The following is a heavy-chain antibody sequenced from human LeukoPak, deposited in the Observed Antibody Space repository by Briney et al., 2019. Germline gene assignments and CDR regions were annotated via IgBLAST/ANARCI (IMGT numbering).Heavy chain of an antibody. D-gene: IGHD3-3*01. Sequence: PSETLSLTCTVSGGSISSGGYYWSWIRQHPGKGLEWIGYIYYSGSTYYNPSLKSRVTISVDTSKNQFSLKLSSVTAADTAVYYCARDSPDFWSGFLYFDYWGQGTLVTVSS. CDR2: IYYSGST. CDR3: ARDSPDFWSGFLYFDY. J-gene: IGHJ4*02. V-gene: IGHV4-31*03. CDR1: GGSISSGGYY.